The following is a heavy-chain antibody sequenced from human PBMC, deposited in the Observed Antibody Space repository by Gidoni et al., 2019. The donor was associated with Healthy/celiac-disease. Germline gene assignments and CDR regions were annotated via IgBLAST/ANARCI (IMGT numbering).Heavy chain of an antibody. D-gene: IGHD3-10*01. J-gene: IGHJ6*02. V-gene: IGHV1-69*01. CDR2: ISPIFGTA. CDR3: ARDLAKYDYGSGSYGDV. Sequence: QVQLVQSGAEVQKPGSSVKVSCQASGGTFSSYAISWVRQAPGQGLEWMGGISPIFGTANYAQKFQGRVTITADESTSTAYMELSSLRSEDTAVYYCARDLAKYDYGSGSYGDVWGQGTTVTVSS. CDR1: GGTFSSYA.